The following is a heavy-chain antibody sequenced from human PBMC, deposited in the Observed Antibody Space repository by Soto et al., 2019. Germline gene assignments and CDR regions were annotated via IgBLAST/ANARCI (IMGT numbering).Heavy chain of an antibody. D-gene: IGHD3-10*01. CDR1: GFTFSVYY. CDR3: SRENWFQDY. Sequence: GGSLRLSCAASGFTFSVYYMTWVRQAPGKGLEWVASIKNDGSEQYYVDSVKGRFTISRDNAKNSVYLQMNSLRAGDTALYYCSRENWFQDYWGQGTLVTVSS. CDR2: IKNDGSEQ. V-gene: IGHV3-7*03. J-gene: IGHJ4*02.